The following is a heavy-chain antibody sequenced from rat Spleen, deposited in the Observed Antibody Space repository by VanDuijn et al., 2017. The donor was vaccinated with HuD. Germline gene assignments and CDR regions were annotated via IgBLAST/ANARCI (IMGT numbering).Heavy chain of an antibody. CDR2: ISSGGST. CDR3: TRYSSYRGYVMDA. Sequence: QVQLKESGPGLVQPSQTLSLTCTVSGFSLTSNGVSWVRQPPGKGLEWIAAISSGGSTYYNSALKSRLSISRDTSKSQVFLKMNSLQTEDTAIYFCTRYSSYRGYVMDAWGQGASVTVSS. D-gene: IGHD1-2*01. J-gene: IGHJ4*01. V-gene: IGHV2S12*01. CDR1: GFSLTSNG.